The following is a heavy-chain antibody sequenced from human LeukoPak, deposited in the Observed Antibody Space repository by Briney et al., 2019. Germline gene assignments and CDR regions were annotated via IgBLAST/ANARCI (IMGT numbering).Heavy chain of an antibody. CDR2: IYYSGST. Sequence: SETLSLTCTVSGGSISSYYWSWIRQPPGKGLEWIGYIYYSGSTNYNPSLKSRVTISVDKSKNQFSLKLSSVTAADTAVYYCARIIAVAGMGFDPWGQGTLVTVSS. V-gene: IGHV4-59*12. D-gene: IGHD6-19*01. J-gene: IGHJ5*02. CDR3: ARIIAVAGMGFDP. CDR1: GGSISSYY.